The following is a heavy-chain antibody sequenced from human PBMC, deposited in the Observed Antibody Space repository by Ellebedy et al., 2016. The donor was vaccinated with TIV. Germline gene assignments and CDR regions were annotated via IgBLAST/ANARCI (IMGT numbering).Heavy chain of an antibody. CDR1: GGSISSYY. CDR2: IYYSGST. CDR3: ARGPYGPELDY. V-gene: IGHV4-59*01. J-gene: IGHJ4*02. Sequence: MPSETLSLTCTVSGGSISSYYGSRIRQPPGKGLEWIGYIYYSGSTNYNPSLKSRVTISIDTSKNQFSLKQTSVTAADTAVYYCARGPYGPELDYWGQGTLVTVSS. D-gene: IGHD3-10*01.